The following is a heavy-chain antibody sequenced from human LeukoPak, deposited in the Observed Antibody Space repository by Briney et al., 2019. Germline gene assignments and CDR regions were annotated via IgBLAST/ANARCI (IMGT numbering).Heavy chain of an antibody. CDR3: AKRELELPYYFYYMDV. D-gene: IGHD1-7*01. CDR2: IRYDGGNK. CDR1: GFTFSNYG. V-gene: IGHV3-30*02. Sequence: GGSLRLSCAASGFTFSNYGMHWVRQAPGKGLEWVAFIRYDGGNKYYADSVKDRFTISRDNSKNTLYLQMNSLRGEDTAVYYCAKRELELPYYFYYMDVWGKGTTVTVSS. J-gene: IGHJ6*03.